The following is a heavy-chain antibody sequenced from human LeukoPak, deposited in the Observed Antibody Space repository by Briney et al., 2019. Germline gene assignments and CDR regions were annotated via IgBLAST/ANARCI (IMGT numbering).Heavy chain of an antibody. Sequence: GGSLRLSCAASGFTVSNNYMSWVRQAPGKGLEWVAVISYDGSNKYYADSVKGRFTISRDNSKNTLYLQMNSLRAEDTAVYYCAKDLLRFGELLWRGGVDYWGQGTLVTVSS. CDR2: ISYDGSNK. V-gene: IGHV3-30*18. D-gene: IGHD3-10*01. J-gene: IGHJ4*02. CDR1: GFTVSNNY. CDR3: AKDLLRFGELLWRGGVDY.